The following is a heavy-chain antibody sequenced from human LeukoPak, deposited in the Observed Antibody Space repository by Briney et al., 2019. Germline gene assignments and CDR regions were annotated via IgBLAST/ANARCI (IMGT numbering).Heavy chain of an antibody. J-gene: IGHJ4*02. V-gene: IGHV3-23*01. CDR3: AKMGEVPYFDY. CDR1: GFTFSSYA. Sequence: SGGSLRLSCAASGFTFSSYAMSWVRQAPGKGLEWVSAFSGSSIGTYYADSVKGRFTISRGNSKNTLFLQMNTLRAEDTAVYYCAKMGEVPYFDYWGQGTLVTVSS. CDR2: FSGSSIGT.